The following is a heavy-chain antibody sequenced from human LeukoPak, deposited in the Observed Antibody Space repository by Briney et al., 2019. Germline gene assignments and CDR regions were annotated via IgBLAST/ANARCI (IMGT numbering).Heavy chain of an antibody. Sequence: PGGSLRLSCEAAGFSFRDYPMGWVRRASGKRLEWVSGISAGADVIFYADPVKGRFTISRDEAKNSLYLQMNSLRVEDTAVYYCARADCSSTSCFLDAFDVWGQGTMVTVSS. J-gene: IGHJ3*01. CDR2: ISAGADVI. D-gene: IGHD2-2*01. CDR3: ARADCSSTSCFLDAFDV. CDR1: GFSFRDYP. V-gene: IGHV3-23*01.